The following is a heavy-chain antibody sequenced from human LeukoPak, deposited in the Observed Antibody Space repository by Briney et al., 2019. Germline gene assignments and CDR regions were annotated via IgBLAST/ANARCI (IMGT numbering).Heavy chain of an antibody. V-gene: IGHV3-23*01. CDR2: ISGSGGSA. CDR1: GFTFSSYG. J-gene: IGHJ5*02. CDR3: AKDRYSSSWYWFDP. Sequence: GGTLRLSCAACGFTFSSYGMSWVRQAPGQGLEWVSAISGSGGSAYYADSVKGRLTISRDNSKNTLYLQMNSLRAEDTAVYYCAKDRYSSSWYWFDPWGQGTLVTVSS. D-gene: IGHD6-13*01.